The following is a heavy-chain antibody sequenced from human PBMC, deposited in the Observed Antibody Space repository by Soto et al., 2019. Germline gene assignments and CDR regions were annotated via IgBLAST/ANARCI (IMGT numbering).Heavy chain of an antibody. D-gene: IGHD3-10*01. J-gene: IGHJ6*02. CDR3: VAAFAYGPITNYACGMDV. V-gene: IGHV1-58*01. CDR2: IVVGSGNT. Sequence: GASVKVSCKASGFTFTSSAVQWVRQARGQRLEWIGWIVVGSGNTTYAQKFQERVTITRDMSTSTAYMELSSLRSEDTAVYYCVAAFAYGPITNYACGMDVWGQGTTVTVPS. CDR1: GFTFTSSA.